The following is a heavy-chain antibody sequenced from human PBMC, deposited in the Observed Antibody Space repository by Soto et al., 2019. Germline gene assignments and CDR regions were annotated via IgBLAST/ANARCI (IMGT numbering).Heavy chain of an antibody. CDR2: ISWNSGSI. V-gene: IGHV3-9*01. CDR1: GFTFDAYA. CDR3: AKGGQLLTEGGGY. J-gene: IGHJ4*02. D-gene: IGHD2-2*01. Sequence: EVQLVESGGGLVQPGRSLRLSCAASGFTFDAYAMHWVRQAPGKGLEWVSGISWNSGSIGYAVSVKGRFTISKDNAKNSLYLQMNSLRDEDTALYYCAKGGQLLTEGGGYWGQGTLVTVSS.